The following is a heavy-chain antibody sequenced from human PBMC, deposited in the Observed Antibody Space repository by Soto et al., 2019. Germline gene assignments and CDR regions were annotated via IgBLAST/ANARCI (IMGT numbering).Heavy chain of an antibody. CDR3: ARAWTIVAPWMDF. V-gene: IGHV4-31*03. CDR2: IYYIGST. D-gene: IGHD5-12*01. CDR1: GGSISSGGYY. Sequence: SETLSLTCTVSGGSISSGGYYWSWIRQHPGKGLEWIGYIYYIGSTYYNPSLKSRVTISVDTSKNQFSLKLSSVTAEDTAVYYCARAWTIVAPWMDFWGQGTLVTVSS. J-gene: IGHJ4*02.